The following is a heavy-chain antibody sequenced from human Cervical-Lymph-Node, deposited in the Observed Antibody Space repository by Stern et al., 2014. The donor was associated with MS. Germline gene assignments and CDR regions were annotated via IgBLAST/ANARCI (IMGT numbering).Heavy chain of an antibody. Sequence: QVQLLESGAEVKKPGASVKVSCKASGYSFIRYGITWVRQAPGQGLEWMGWISGYNGNKFYAQKFQDRVTMTTDTSTSTAYMELRSLTSDDTALFFCARGENYFDVSGYLDYWGQGTLVTVSS. CDR2: ISGYNGNK. CDR1: GYSFIRYG. CDR3: ARGENYFDVSGYLDY. D-gene: IGHD3-22*01. J-gene: IGHJ4*02. V-gene: IGHV1-18*01.